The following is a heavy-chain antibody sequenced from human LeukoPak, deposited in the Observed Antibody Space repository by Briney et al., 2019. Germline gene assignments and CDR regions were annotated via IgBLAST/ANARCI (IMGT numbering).Heavy chain of an antibody. D-gene: IGHD3-22*01. Sequence: GGSLRLSCAASGFTFSSYWMSWVRQAPGKGLEWVANIKQDGSEQYYVDSVKGRFTISRDNAKNSLYLQMNSLRAEDTAVYYCARGPYYDSSGYYPGGAFDIWGQGTMVTVSS. CDR1: GFTFSSYW. V-gene: IGHV3-7*05. CDR3: ARGPYYDSSGYYPGGAFDI. J-gene: IGHJ3*02. CDR2: IKQDGSEQ.